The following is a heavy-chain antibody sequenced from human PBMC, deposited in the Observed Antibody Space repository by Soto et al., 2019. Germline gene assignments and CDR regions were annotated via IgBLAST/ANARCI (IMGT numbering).Heavy chain of an antibody. Sequence: GGSLRLSCAASGFTFGTYYMHWVRQAPGKGLVWVSYINHDGTTSVYTDSVKGRFAISRDNAKNTFYLQMDSLRADDTVVYFFVRERAHIAAAFERGSFDSWGQGTLVTVSS. CDR1: GFTFGTYY. CDR2: INHDGTTS. V-gene: IGHV3-74*01. CDR3: VRERAHIAAAFERGSFDS. D-gene: IGHD6-13*01. J-gene: IGHJ4*02.